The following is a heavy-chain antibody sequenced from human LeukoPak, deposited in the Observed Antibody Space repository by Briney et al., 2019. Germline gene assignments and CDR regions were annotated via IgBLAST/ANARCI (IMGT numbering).Heavy chain of an antibody. CDR3: ITPLPYSAQ. J-gene: IGHJ4*02. Sequence: GGSLRLSCAASGFTVSSNYMSWVRQAPGKGLEWVGRIKPKTDGETTEYAAPVKDRFSISRDDSKSMMYLQMNSLKTEDTAVYYYITPLPYSAQGGQGTLVTVSS. V-gene: IGHV3-15*01. CDR2: IKPKTDGETT. D-gene: IGHD2-21*01. CDR1: GFTVSSNY.